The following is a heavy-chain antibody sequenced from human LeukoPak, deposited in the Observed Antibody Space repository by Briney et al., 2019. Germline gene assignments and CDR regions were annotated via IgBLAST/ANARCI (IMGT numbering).Heavy chain of an antibody. J-gene: IGHJ4*02. Sequence: PGGSLRLSCAASGFTFSSYAMSWVRQAPGKGLEWVSSISSSSSYIYYADSVRGRFTISRDNSKNTMYLQMNSLRAEDTAVYYCADLHDSSGYHTRGYWGQGTLVTVSS. D-gene: IGHD3-22*01. V-gene: IGHV3-21*01. CDR3: ADLHDSSGYHTRGY. CDR2: ISSSSSYI. CDR1: GFTFSSYA.